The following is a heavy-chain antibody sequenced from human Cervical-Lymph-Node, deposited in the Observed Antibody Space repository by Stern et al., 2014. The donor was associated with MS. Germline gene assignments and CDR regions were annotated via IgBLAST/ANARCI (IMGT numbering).Heavy chain of an antibody. D-gene: IGHD1-7*01. CDR2: IKSTADGGTT. CDR1: GFIFKNAW. V-gene: IGHV3-15*01. Sequence: VQLVQSGGGFVRPGESLRLSCAASGFIFKNAWMNWVRQAPGKGLEWVGRIKSTADGGTTAYASPVEGRFTISRDDSKNTLYLQLNGLKNEDSGVYYCSTGTSPVDFWGQGTQVIVAS. J-gene: IGHJ4*02. CDR3: STGTSPVDF.